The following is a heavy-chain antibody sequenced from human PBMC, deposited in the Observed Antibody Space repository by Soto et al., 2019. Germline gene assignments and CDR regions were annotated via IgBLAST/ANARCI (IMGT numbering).Heavy chain of an antibody. J-gene: IGHJ5*02. CDR2: VYNSGST. CDR3: ARRAVVAVTGSLDNWLDP. Sequence: SETLSLTCTVSGGSITSYNWNWLRQPPGKALEWIGYVYNSGSTNYNPSLKSRVTISVDTSKNQFSLKVNSVTAADTAVYYCARRAVVAVTGSLDNWLDPWGQGILVTVPQ. V-gene: IGHV4-59*01. D-gene: IGHD2-21*01. CDR1: GGSITSYN.